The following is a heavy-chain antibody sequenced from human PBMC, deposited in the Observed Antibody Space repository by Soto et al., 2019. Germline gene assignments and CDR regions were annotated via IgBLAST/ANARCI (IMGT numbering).Heavy chain of an antibody. V-gene: IGHV1-24*01. CDR3: ETSITSFVPYYYYYMDV. CDR2: FDPEDGET. Sequence: ASVKVSCKVSGYTLTELSMHWVRQAPGKGLEWMGGFDPEDGETIYAQKFQGRVTMTEDTSTDTAYMELSSLRSEDTAVYYCETSITSFVPYYYYYMDVWRKGKTVTVS. J-gene: IGHJ6*03. CDR1: GYTLTELS. D-gene: IGHD3-3*01.